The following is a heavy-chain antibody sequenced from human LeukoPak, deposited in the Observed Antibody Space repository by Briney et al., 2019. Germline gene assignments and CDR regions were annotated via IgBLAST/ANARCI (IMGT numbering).Heavy chain of an antibody. CDR1: GGSFSGYY. Sequence: SETLSLTCAVYGGSFSGYYWSWIRQPPGKGLEWIGEINHSGSTNYNPSLKSRVTISVDTSKNQFSLKLSSVTAADTAVYYCARGRADYAFDIWGQGIMVTVSS. V-gene: IGHV4-34*01. J-gene: IGHJ3*02. CDR3: ARGRADYAFDI. CDR2: INHSGST.